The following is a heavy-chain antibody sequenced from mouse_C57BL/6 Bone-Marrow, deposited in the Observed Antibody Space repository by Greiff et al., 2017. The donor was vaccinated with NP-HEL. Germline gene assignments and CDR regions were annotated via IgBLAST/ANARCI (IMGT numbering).Heavy chain of an antibody. CDR2: INPGSGGT. CDR1: GYAFTNYL. J-gene: IGHJ2*01. V-gene: IGHV1-54*01. Sequence: QVQLKQSGAELVRPGTSVKVSCKASGYAFTNYLIEWVKQRPGQGLEWIGVINPGSGGTNYNEKFKGKATLTADKSSSTAYMQLSSLTSEDSAVYFCARRGLGRGGDYFDYWGQGTTLTVSS. D-gene: IGHD4-1*01. CDR3: ARRGLGRGGDYFDY.